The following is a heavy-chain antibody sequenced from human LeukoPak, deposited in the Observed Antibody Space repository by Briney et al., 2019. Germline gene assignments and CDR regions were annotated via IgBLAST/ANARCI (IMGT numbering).Heavy chain of an antibody. D-gene: IGHD3-10*01. CDR2: ISWNSGSI. CDR1: GFTFDDYA. V-gene: IGHV3-9*01. Sequence: GRSLRLSCAASGFTFDDYAMHWVRQAPGKGLEWVSGISWNSGSIGYADSVKGRFTISRDNAKNFLYLQMNSLRAEDTALYYCAKDNGGLLWFGELTNYFDYWGQGTLVTVSS. J-gene: IGHJ4*02. CDR3: AKDNGGLLWFGELTNYFDY.